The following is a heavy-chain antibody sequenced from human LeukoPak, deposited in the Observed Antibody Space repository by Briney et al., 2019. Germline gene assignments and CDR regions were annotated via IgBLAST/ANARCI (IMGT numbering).Heavy chain of an antibody. CDR1: GGSFSGYY. CDR3: ARDSYNWNVDAFDP. V-gene: IGHV4-34*01. D-gene: IGHD1-20*01. CDR2: INHSGST. Sequence: SETLSLTCAVYGGSFSGYYWSWIRQPPGKGLEWIGEINHSGSTNYNPSLKSRVTISLDTSKSQVSLKLTSVTAADAAVYYCARDSYNWNVDAFDPWGQGTLVTVSS. J-gene: IGHJ5*02.